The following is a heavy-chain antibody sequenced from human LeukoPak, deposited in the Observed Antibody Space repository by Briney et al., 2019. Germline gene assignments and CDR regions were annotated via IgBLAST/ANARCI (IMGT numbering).Heavy chain of an antibody. CDR1: GYSFISYW. CDR3: VRSGLDRGLMGYFVF. J-gene: IGHJ4*02. D-gene: IGHD3-10*01. CDR2: IYPGDSDT. Sequence: GESLKISCKASGYSFISYWMGWVRQMPGKGLEWMGIIYPGDSDTRYSPSFQGQVTISVDKSITTAYLQWSSLKTSDTANYYCVRSGLDRGLMGYFVFWGEGTLVTVFS. V-gene: IGHV5-51*01.